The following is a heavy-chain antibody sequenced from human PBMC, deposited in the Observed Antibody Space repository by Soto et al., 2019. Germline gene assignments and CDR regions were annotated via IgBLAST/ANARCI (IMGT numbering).Heavy chain of an antibody. CDR2: ISYDGKIK. CDR3: AKDPTLGYYSGGSCYPA. V-gene: IGHV3-30*04. CDR1: GFTFSTYA. J-gene: IGHJ3*01. D-gene: IGHD2-15*01. Sequence: GGSLRLSCVASGFTFSTYALHWVRQAPGKGLEWVAVISYDGKIKYYADSVKGRFTISRDNSKNTLYLQMNSLRAEDTAVYYCAKDPTLGYYSGGSCYPAWGQGTMVTVS.